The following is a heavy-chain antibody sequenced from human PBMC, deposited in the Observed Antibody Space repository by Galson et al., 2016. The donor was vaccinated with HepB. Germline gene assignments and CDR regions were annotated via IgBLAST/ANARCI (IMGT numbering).Heavy chain of an antibody. V-gene: IGHV3-7*03. CDR2: IYPDGNEK. Sequence: SLRLSCAVSGLKCSTYWMTWVHQAPGKGLEWVATIYPDGNEKAYVDSVKGRFTMSRDNAKDALHLQMNSLRAEDTGVYYCVTSQGYWGQGTLVTVSS. CDR3: VTSQGY. J-gene: IGHJ4*02. CDR1: GLKCSTYW.